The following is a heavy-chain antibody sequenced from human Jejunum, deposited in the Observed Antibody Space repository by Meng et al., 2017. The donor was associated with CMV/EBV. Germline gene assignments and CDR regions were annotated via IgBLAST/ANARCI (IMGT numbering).Heavy chain of an antibody. CDR3: AKSIAVAGNYYYGMDV. D-gene: IGHD6-19*01. J-gene: IGHJ6*02. CDR1: FSTYG. CDR2: IRYDGSNK. Sequence: FSTYGMHWVRQAPGKGLEWVAFIRYDGSNKYYADSVKGRFTISRDNSKNTLYLQMSSLRVEDTAVYYCAKSIAVAGNYYYGMDVWGQGTTVTVSS. V-gene: IGHV3-30*02.